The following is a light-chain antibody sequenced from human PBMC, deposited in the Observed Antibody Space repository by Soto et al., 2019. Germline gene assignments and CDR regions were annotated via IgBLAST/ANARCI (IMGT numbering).Light chain of an antibody. J-gene: IGLJ2*01. V-gene: IGLV7-46*01. CDR2: DTT. Sequence: AVVTQEPSLTVSPGGTVTFTCGSSTGAVTSGHYPYWFQQKPGQAPRTLIFDTTSKKSWTPARFSGSLLGGRAALTLSGAQHEDEADYYGLLSYGGVGEVFGGGTKLTVL. CDR1: TGAVTSGHY. CDR3: LLSYGGVGEV.